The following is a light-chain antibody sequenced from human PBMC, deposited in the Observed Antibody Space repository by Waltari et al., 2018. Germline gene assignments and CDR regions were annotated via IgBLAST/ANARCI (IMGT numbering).Light chain of an antibody. CDR1: NSNIGSNS. J-gene: IGLJ1*01. V-gene: IGLV1-36*01. Sequence: QSVLTQPPSASEAARKSVTISCSGSNSNIGSNSVSWYQQVPETAPKLLIYYNDRRASGVSDRFSGSKSGTSASLAISGLQTEDEADYYCSSYTSSSTFGVFGTGTKVTVL. CDR2: YND. CDR3: SSYTSSSTFGV.